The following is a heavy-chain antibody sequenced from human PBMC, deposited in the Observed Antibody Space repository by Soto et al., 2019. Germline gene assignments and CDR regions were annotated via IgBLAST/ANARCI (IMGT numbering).Heavy chain of an antibody. V-gene: IGHV3-23*01. Sequence: GSLRLSCAASGFNFNTYAMSWVRQAPGKGLEWVSGISGGGGSIHYVDSVKGRFTISRDNSKNTLYLQMSSLRGEDTAVYYCAKGKSSNYVSHAFDVWGQGTMVTVS. J-gene: IGHJ3*01. CDR2: ISGGGGSI. CDR1: GFNFNTYA. CDR3: AKGKSSNYVSHAFDV. D-gene: IGHD3-10*02.